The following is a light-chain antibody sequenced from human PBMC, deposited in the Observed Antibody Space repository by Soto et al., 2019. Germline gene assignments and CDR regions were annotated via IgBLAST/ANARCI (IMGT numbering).Light chain of an antibody. Sequence: DLVITQAPASPFVSVVDRRTIGSKSSQCVLHTSNSQNYISWSHQKSGQPAKLLIYWAATRESGVPDRFSGGGSATDFTLPISSLQAEHVAVYYCKHYNSVPITFSQGTRLRL. V-gene: IGKV4-1*01. CDR2: WAA. J-gene: IGKJ5*01. CDR3: KHYNSVPIT. CDR1: QCVLHTSNSQNY.